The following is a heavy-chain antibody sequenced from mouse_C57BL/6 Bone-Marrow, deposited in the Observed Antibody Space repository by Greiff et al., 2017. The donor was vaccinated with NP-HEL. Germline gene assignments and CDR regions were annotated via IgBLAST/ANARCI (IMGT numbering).Heavy chain of an antibody. CDR3: TVGAYYGSSYVRLYYAMDY. CDR1: GYTFTSYW. Sequence: VQLKQSGTVLARPGASVKMSCKTSGYTFTSYWMHWVKQRPGQGLEWIGAIYPGNSDTSYNQKFKGKAKLTAVPSASTAYMELSSLTNEDSAVYYCTVGAYYGSSYVRLYYAMDYWGQGTSVTVSS. J-gene: IGHJ4*01. V-gene: IGHV1-5*01. D-gene: IGHD1-1*01. CDR2: IYPGNSDT.